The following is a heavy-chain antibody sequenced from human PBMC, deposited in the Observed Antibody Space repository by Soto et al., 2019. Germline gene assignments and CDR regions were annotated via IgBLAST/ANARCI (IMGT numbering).Heavy chain of an antibody. CDR2: IYYSGST. D-gene: IGHD3-10*01. V-gene: IGHV4-61*01. CDR1: GGSVSSGSYY. CDR3: ARSPITMVRGVLFDY. J-gene: IGHJ4*02. Sequence: QVQLQESGPGLVKPSETLSLTCTVSGGSVSSGSYYWSWIRQPPGKGLEWIGYIYYSGSTNYNPSLKSRVTISVDTSKNQFSLKLSSVTAADTAVYYCARSPITMVRGVLFDYWGQGTLVTVSS.